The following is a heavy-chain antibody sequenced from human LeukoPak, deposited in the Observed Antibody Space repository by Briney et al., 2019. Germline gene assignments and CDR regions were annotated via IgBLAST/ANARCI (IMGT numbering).Heavy chain of an antibody. Sequence: GASVEVSCKASGYSFTDYYMHWVRQAPGQGLEWMGWINPNSGGTNSAQKFQGRVTMTRDTSITTVYMEVSWLTSDDTAIYYCARADRLHGGPYLIGPWGQGTLVTVSS. V-gene: IGHV1-2*02. CDR3: ARADRLHGGPYLIGP. J-gene: IGHJ5*02. CDR2: INPNSGGT. CDR1: GYSFTDYY. D-gene: IGHD2-21*01.